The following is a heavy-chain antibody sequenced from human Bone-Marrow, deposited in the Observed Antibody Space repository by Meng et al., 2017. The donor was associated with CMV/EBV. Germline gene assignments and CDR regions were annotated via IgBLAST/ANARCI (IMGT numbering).Heavy chain of an antibody. CDR1: GGSFSGYY. Sequence: GSLRLSCAVYGGSFSGYYWSWIRQPPGKGLEWIGYIYYSGSTNYNPSLKSRVTISVDTSKNQFSLKLSSVTAADTAVYYCARSYCSSTSCYANLFDYWGQGTLVTVSS. J-gene: IGHJ4*02. CDR3: ARSYCSSTSCYANLFDY. D-gene: IGHD2-2*01. CDR2: IYYSGST. V-gene: IGHV4-59*01.